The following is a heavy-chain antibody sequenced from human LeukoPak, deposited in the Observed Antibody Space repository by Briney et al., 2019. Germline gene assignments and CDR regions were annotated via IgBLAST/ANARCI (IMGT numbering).Heavy chain of an antibody. Sequence: GASVKVSCKASGYTFTSYDINWVRQATGQGLEWMGWMNPNSGNTGYAQKFQGRVTMTRNTSISTAYMELSSLRSEDTAVYYCARLGGGGQGYYYYYMDVWGKGTTVTVSS. CDR3: ARLGGGGQGYYYYYMDV. V-gene: IGHV1-8*01. CDR2: MNPNSGNT. CDR1: GYTFTSYD. J-gene: IGHJ6*03. D-gene: IGHD3-16*01.